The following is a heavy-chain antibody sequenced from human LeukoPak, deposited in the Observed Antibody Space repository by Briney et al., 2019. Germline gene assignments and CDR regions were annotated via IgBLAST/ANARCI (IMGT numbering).Heavy chain of an antibody. CDR3: ARHGRNSGAPNY. J-gene: IGHJ4*02. CDR2: IFYSGST. Sequence: PSETLSLTCTVSGGSIPCYSGSWIGKPQGKGLKGVGYIFYSGSTNYNPSLKSRVTISVDTSKNQFSLNLSSVTAADTAMYFCARHGRNSGAPNYWGQGTLVTVSS. D-gene: IGHD6-19*01. V-gene: IGHV4-59*08. CDR1: GGSIPCYS.